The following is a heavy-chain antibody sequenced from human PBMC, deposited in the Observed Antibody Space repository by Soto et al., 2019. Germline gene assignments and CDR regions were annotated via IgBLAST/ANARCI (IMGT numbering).Heavy chain of an antibody. CDR2: ISPYDGDT. J-gene: IGHJ5*02. D-gene: IGHD1-26*01. CDR1: GYNFSTYG. Sequence: QVQLVQSGVEVKKPGASVKVSCNASGYNFSTYGISWMRQAPGQGLEWMGWISPYDGDTNYGDRLQGRVTMSTDTSTTTAYMELRSLSSDDTAMYYSVRDHGGSYQADSFDPWGQGTLVIVSS. V-gene: IGHV1-18*01. CDR3: VRDHGGSYQADSFDP.